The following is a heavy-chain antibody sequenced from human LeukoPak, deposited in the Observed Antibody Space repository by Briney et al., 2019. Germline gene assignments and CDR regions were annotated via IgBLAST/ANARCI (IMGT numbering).Heavy chain of an antibody. CDR3: ARDEYAVPGGDY. V-gene: IGHV3-7*01. J-gene: IGHJ4*02. D-gene: IGHD3-16*01. CDR2: IKQDGSEK. CDR1: GFTLSSYW. Sequence: GGSLRLSCAASGFTLSSYWMSWVRQAPGKGLEWVANIKQDGSEKHYVDSVKGRFTISRDNAKNSLYTQMNSLRAEDTAVYYCARDEYAVPGGDYWGQGTLVTASS.